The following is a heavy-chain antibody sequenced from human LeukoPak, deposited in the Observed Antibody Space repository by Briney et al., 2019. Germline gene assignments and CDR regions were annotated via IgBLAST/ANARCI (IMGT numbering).Heavy chain of an antibody. CDR3: ARDPLSLWGY. V-gene: IGHV3-21*01. CDR2: ISSSSSYI. D-gene: IGHD7-27*01. Sequence: GGSLRLSCAASGFTFSSYNMNWVRQAPGKGLEWVSSISSSSSYIYYADSVKGRFTISRDNAKNSLYLQMNSLRAEDTAVYYCARDPLSLWGYWGQGTLVTVSS. J-gene: IGHJ4*02. CDR1: GFTFSSYN.